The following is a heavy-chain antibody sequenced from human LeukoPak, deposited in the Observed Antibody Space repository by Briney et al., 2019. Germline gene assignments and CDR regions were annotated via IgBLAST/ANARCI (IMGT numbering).Heavy chain of an antibody. J-gene: IGHJ4*02. CDR1: GYTFTGYY. V-gene: IGHV1-2*02. Sequence: ASVKVSCKASGYTFTGYYMHWVRQAPGQGLEWMGWIAPNSGGTNYAQKFQGRVTMTRDTSINTAYMELSRLTSDDTAVYYCAREYSSSSGRLYDYWGQGTLVTVSS. CDR2: IAPNSGGT. CDR3: AREYSSSSGRLYDY. D-gene: IGHD6-6*01.